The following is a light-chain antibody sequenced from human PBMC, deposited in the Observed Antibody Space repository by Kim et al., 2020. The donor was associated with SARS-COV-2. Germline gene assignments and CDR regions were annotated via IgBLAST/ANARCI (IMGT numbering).Light chain of an antibody. CDR1: QSVSNN. CDR2: GAS. J-gene: IGKJ2*01. V-gene: IGKV3-15*01. CDR3: HQYNDWPPGDT. Sequence: SPGERPTLSCRASQSVSNNLAWYQHTPGQPPRLLIYGASSRATGVPARFSGSGSGTDFTLTVSSLQSEDFAVYYCHQYNDWPPGDTFGQGTKLEI.